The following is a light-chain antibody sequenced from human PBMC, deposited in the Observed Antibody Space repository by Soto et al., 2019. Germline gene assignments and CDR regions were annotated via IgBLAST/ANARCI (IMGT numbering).Light chain of an antibody. CDR1: QSLGGN. Sequence: EIVMTQSPATLAGSPGETVTLSCRASQSLGGNLAWYQQKPGQAPRLLIFHASTRATGVPARFSGRGSGTDFTLTISWLQSEDFAVYYCQQYSKWPPWTFGPGTKVEI. CDR2: HAS. J-gene: IGKJ1*01. CDR3: QQYSKWPPWT. V-gene: IGKV3-15*01.